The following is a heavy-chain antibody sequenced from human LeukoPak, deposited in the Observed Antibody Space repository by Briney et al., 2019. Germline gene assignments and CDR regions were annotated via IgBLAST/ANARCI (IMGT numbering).Heavy chain of an antibody. V-gene: IGHV3-30*02. J-gene: IGHJ3*02. Sequence: QPGGSLRLSCVASGVTFSSYGMHWVRQAPGKGLEWVAFIRYDGSNEYYIDSVKGRFTLSRDNPKNTLYLQMNSLRAEDTAVYYCAKDSAVSGSYPDASDIWGQGTMVTVSS. CDR2: IRYDGSNE. D-gene: IGHD1-26*01. CDR1: GVTFSSYG. CDR3: AKDSAVSGSYPDASDI.